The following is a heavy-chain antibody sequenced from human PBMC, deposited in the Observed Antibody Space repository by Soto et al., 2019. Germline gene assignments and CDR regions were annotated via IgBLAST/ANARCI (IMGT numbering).Heavy chain of an antibody. D-gene: IGHD1-1*01. J-gene: IGHJ4*02. CDR3: AKDLRDRTTGTKLCDC. CDR2: ISGSGGST. CDR1: GFTFSSYA. V-gene: IGHV3-23*01. Sequence: EVQLLESGGGLVQPGGSLRLSCAASGFTFSSYAMSWVRQAPGKGLEWVSGISGSGGSTYYADSVKGRFTISRDNSKNTVYLQMTSLRAEDTAVYYCAKDLRDRTTGTKLCDCWGQGTLVNVSS.